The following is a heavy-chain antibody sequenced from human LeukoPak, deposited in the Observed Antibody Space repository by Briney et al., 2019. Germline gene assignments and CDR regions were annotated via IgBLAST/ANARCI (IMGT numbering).Heavy chain of an antibody. J-gene: IGHJ4*02. CDR2: ISSNGGST. CDR1: GCTFSSYA. CDR3: ARDLGYSSGPNY. Sequence: PGGSLRLSCAASGCTFSSYAMHWVRQAPGKGLEYVSGISSNGGSTYYANSVKGRFSISRENSKSTLFLQMGSLRAEDMAVYYCARDLGYSSGPNYWGQGTRVTVSS. V-gene: IGHV3-64*01. D-gene: IGHD6-19*01.